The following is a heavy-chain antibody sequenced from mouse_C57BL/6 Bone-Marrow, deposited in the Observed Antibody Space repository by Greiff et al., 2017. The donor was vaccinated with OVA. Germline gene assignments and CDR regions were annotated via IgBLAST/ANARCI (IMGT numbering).Heavy chain of an antibody. CDR3: ARGVVAQGYYFDY. CDR2: IHPNSGST. J-gene: IGHJ2*01. Sequence: QVQLQQPGAELVKPGASVKLSCKASGYTFTSYWMHWVKQRPGQGLEWIGMIHPNSGSTNYNEKFKSKATLTVDKSSSTAYMQLSSLTSEDSAVYYCARGVVAQGYYFDYWGQGTTLTVSS. V-gene: IGHV1-64*01. D-gene: IGHD1-1*01. CDR1: GYTFTSYW.